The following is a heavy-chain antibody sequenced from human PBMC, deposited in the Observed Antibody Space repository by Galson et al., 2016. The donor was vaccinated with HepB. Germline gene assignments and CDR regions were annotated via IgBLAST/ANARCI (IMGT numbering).Heavy chain of an antibody. V-gene: IGHV5-51*01. J-gene: IGHJ4*02. D-gene: IGHD5-12*01. CDR3: ASSGSDNVDFDY. CDR2: IHPGDSDT. Sequence: QSGADVTKPGESLKISCKGSGSKFTRYWIGWVRQLPGKGLEWMGIIHPGDSDTRYSQSFQGQVTISADKSISTAYLQWSSLKASDTAMYYCASSGSDNVDFDYWGQGTLVTVSS. CDR1: GSKFTRYW.